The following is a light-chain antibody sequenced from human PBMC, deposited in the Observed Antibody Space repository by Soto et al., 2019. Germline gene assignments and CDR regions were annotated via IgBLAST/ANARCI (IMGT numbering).Light chain of an antibody. CDR2: SNN. Sequence: QSVLTQPPSASGTPGQRVTISCSGSSSNIGSNTVNWYQQLPGTAPKLLIYSNNQRPSGVPDRFSASKSCTSASLAISGLQSEDEAAYYCAAWDAGLNVWVFGGGTKLTVL. V-gene: IGLV1-44*01. CDR3: AAWDAGLNVWV. CDR1: SSNIGSNT. J-gene: IGLJ3*02.